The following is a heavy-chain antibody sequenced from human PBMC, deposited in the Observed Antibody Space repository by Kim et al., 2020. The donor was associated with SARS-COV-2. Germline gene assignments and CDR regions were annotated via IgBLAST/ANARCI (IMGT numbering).Heavy chain of an antibody. V-gene: IGHV3-30*02. D-gene: IGHD5-18*01. CDR2: IWYDGNNK. CDR1: GFTFSRHG. CDR3: AKSIYSNYYYYGMDV. J-gene: IGHJ6*02. Sequence: GGSLRLSCAASGFTFSRHGMHWVRQAPGKGLEWVAFIWYDGNNKYYADSVKGRFTISRDNSKNTLNLQMNSLRAEDTAVYYCAKSIYSNYYYYGMDVWGQGTTVTVSS.